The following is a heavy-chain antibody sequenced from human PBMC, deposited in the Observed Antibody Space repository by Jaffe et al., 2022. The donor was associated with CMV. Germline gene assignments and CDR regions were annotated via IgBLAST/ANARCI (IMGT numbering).Heavy chain of an antibody. V-gene: IGHV4-59*08. D-gene: IGHD4-17*01. J-gene: IGHJ3*02. Sequence: QVQLQESGPGLVKPSETLSLTCTVSGGSISSYYWSWIRQPPGKGLEWIGYIYYSGSTNYNPSLKSRVTISVDTSKNQFSLKLSSVTAADTAVYYCARTVTTIQVAFDIWGQGTMVTVSS. CDR2: IYYSGST. CDR3: ARTVTTIQVAFDI. CDR1: GGSISSYY.